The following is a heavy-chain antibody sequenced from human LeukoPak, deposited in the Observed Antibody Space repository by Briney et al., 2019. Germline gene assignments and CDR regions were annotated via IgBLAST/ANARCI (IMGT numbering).Heavy chain of an antibody. CDR3: ARDRCSGGSCQAHSFDY. Sequence: ASVKVSCKASGYTFTSYGISWVRQAPGQGLEWMGWISAYNGNTNYAQKLQGRVTMTTDTSTSTAYMELRSLRSDDTAVYHCARDRCSGGSCQAHSFDYWGQGTLVTVSS. V-gene: IGHV1-18*01. CDR1: GYTFTSYG. D-gene: IGHD2-15*01. J-gene: IGHJ4*02. CDR2: ISAYNGNT.